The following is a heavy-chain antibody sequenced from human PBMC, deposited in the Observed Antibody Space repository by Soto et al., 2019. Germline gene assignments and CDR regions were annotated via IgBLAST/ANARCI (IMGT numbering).Heavy chain of an antibody. Sequence: QEQLVQSGGEVKKPWASVRVSCKASVYTFTKYGITWVRQAPGQGLEWMGWSGVYNGKTNYARKLQGRVIMTADTSASTAYLELRSIRSDDTAVYYCSRARYCTSTSCYHHYYYGMDIWGQGTTVSVSS. D-gene: IGHD2-2*01. J-gene: IGHJ6*02. V-gene: IGHV1-18*04. CDR3: SRARYCTSTSCYHHYYYGMDI. CDR1: VYTFTKYG. CDR2: SGVYNGKT.